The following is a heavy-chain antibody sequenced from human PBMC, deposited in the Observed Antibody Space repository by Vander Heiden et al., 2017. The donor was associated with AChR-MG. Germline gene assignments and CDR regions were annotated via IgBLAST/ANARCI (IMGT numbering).Heavy chain of an antibody. CDR3: ARGYSSSWYRNYYYGMDV. CDR1: GGSFSGYY. J-gene: IGHJ6*02. V-gene: IGHV4-34*01. D-gene: IGHD6-13*01. CDR2: INHSGST. Sequence: QVPLQQWGAGLLKPSETLSLTFAVYGGSFSGYYWSRIRQPPGKGLEWIGEINHSGSTNYNPSLKSRVTISVDTSKNQFSLKLSSVTAADTAVYYCARGYSSSWYRNYYYGMDVWGQGTTVTVSS.